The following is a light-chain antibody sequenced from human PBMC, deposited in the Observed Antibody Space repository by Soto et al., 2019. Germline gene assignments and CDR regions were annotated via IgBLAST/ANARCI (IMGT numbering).Light chain of an antibody. Sequence: QSALTQPASVSGSPGQSITISCTGTSNDVGGYNFVSWYQQHPGKAPKLMIYDVSNRPSGVSNRFSGSKSGNTASLTISGLQAEDEADYYCSSYTIGNTLFGTGTKVTVL. CDR2: DVS. J-gene: IGLJ1*01. CDR1: SNDVGGYNF. V-gene: IGLV2-14*01. CDR3: SSYTIGNTL.